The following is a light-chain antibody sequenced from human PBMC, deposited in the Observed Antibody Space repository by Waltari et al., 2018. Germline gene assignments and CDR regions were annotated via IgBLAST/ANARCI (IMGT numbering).Light chain of an antibody. J-gene: IGLJ2*01. CDR3: QAWDISTVV. CDR2: QDT. Sequence: CSCLQKCGQSPLLVCYQDTMLAPGIPERFSGSNSGNTATLTIPGTQARDGGDYYCQAWDISTVVFGGGTKLTVL. V-gene: IGLV3-1*01.